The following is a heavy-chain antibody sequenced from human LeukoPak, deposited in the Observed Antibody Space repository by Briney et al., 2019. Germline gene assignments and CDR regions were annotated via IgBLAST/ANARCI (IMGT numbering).Heavy chain of an antibody. J-gene: IGHJ4*02. CDR1: GFTFSDYY. CDR2: ISSSGSTI. V-gene: IGHV3-11*04. D-gene: IGHD5-24*01. Sequence: GGSLRLSCAASGFTFSDYYMSWIRQAPGKGLEWVSYISSSGSTIYYADSVKGRFTIPRDNAKNSLYLQLNSLRAEDTAVYYCARGDGCDWPGILFDYWGQGTLVTVSS. CDR3: ARGDGCDWPGILFDY.